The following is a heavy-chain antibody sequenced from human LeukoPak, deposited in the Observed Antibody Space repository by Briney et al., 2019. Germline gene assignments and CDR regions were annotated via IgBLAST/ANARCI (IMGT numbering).Heavy chain of an antibody. CDR1: GGSISSHY. Sequence: SETLSLTCTVSGGSISSHYWSWIRQPPGKGLEWIGYIYYSGSTNYNPSLKSRVTISLDTSKTQFSLRLSSVTAADTAVFYCARRTYKILRGTEYGYWYFDLWGRGTLVTVSS. V-gene: IGHV4-59*08. J-gene: IGHJ2*01. CDR3: ARRTYKILRGTEYGYWYFDL. CDR2: IYYSGST. D-gene: IGHD3-9*01.